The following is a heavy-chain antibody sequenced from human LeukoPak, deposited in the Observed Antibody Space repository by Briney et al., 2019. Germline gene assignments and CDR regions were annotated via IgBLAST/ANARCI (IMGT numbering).Heavy chain of an antibody. CDR3: AREEVAGTDY. D-gene: IGHD6-19*01. J-gene: IGHJ4*02. CDR1: GFTFSSYA. Sequence: GSLRLSCAASGFTFSSYAMHWVRQAPGKGLEWVAVISYDGSNKYYADSVEGRFTISRDNSKNTLYLQMTSLRAEDTAVYYCAREEVAGTDYWGQGTLVTVSS. CDR2: ISYDGSNK. V-gene: IGHV3-30-3*01.